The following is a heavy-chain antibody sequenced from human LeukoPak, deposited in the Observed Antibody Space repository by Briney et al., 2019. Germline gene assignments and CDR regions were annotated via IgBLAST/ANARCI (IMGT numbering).Heavy chain of an antibody. CDR3: ARESFDP. V-gene: IGHV3-74*01. CDR2: INTYGSTT. J-gene: IGHJ5*02. CDR1: GFTFNNYR. Sequence: PGGSLRLSCEASGFTFNNYRMHLVRQPPGKGLLWVSRINTYGSTTNYADAVKGRFTISRDNAKNMVYLQMNSLRGEDTAVYYCARESFDPWGQGNQVTVSS.